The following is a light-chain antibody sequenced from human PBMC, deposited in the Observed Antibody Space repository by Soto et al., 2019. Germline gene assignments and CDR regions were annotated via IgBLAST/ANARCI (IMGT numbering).Light chain of an antibody. CDR1: NSDVGSYNY. V-gene: IGLV2-14*01. Sequence: QSVLTQPASVSGSPGQSITISCTGTNSDVGSYNYVSWYHQYPGKAPKLIIYDVSNRPSGISDRFSGSKSGITASLTISGLQAEDEADYYCSSYKNTTTRVFGGGTKLTVL. CDR2: DVS. CDR3: SSYKNTTTRV. J-gene: IGLJ3*02.